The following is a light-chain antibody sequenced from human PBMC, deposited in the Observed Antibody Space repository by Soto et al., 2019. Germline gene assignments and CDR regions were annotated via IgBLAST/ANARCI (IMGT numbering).Light chain of an antibody. Sequence: EIVMTQSPVTLSVSQGERATLSCQASQSISSNLAWYQQKPGQAPRLLMFRTSSRATGFPARFSGSGSGTEFNLTISSLQSEDFGVYYCQQYNNWPRATFGGGTKVDIK. CDR1: QSISSN. CDR3: QQYNNWPRAT. J-gene: IGKJ4*01. V-gene: IGKV3-15*01. CDR2: RTS.